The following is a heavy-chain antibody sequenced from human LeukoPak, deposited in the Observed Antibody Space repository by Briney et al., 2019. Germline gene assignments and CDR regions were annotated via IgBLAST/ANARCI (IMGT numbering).Heavy chain of an antibody. CDR3: ARSPSSGYYYWFDP. J-gene: IGHJ5*02. D-gene: IGHD3-22*01. Sequence: ASVKVSCKASGGTFSSYAISWVRQAPGQGLEWMGRIIPIFGTANYAQKFQGRVTITTDESTSTAYMELSSLRSEDTAVYYCARSPSSGYYYWFDPWGQGTLVTVSS. V-gene: IGHV1-69*05. CDR2: IIPIFGTA. CDR1: GGTFSSYA.